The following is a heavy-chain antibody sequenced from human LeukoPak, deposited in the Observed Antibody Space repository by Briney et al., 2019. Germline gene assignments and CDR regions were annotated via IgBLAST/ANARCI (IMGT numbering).Heavy chain of an antibody. Sequence: GGSLRLPCAASGFSFTIYSMNWVRQAPGKGLEWVAFISDSGRVTYYADSVKGRSTISRDTATNSLYLQMNSLRAEDTAVYYCGRDRRQIYFGVDVWGQGTTVTVSS. J-gene: IGHJ6*02. CDR2: ISDSGRVT. V-gene: IGHV3-48*01. CDR1: GFSFTIYS. CDR3: GRDRRQIYFGVDV.